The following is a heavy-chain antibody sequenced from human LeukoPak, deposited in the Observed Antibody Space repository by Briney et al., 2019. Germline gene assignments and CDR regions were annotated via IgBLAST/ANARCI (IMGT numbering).Heavy chain of an antibody. J-gene: IGHJ4*02. D-gene: IGHD3-16*01. CDR1: GFTFSSVW. V-gene: IGHV3-15*01. CDR3: TTVHGAGPVNFDY. CDR2: IKSRTDGETT. Sequence: PGGSLRLSCTASGFTFSSVWMTWVRQAPGKGLEWVGRIKSRTDGETTDYAAPVKGRFSISRDDSETPLYLQMNSLKNEDTAVYFCTTVHGAGPVNFDYWGQGSLVTVSS.